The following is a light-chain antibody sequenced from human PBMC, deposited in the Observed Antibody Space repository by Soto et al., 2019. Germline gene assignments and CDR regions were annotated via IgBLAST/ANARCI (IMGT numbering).Light chain of an antibody. CDR1: QSISSY. V-gene: IGKV1-39*01. CDR2: AAS. J-gene: IGKJ1*01. Sequence: DLPMTQSPSSLSASVGDRVTITCRASQSISSYLNWYQQKPGKAPKLLIFAASTLQSGVPSRFSGSGSGTDFTLTISSLQPEDFGSYYCQQSYSILWTFGQGTKVGIK. CDR3: QQSYSILWT.